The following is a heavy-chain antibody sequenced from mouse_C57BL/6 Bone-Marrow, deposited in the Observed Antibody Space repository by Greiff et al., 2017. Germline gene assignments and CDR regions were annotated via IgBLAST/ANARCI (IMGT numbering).Heavy chain of an antibody. Sequence: EVQLQQSGAELVRPGASVKLSCTASGFNIKDDYMHWVKQRPEQGLEWIGWIDPENGDTEYASKFQGKATITADTSSNTAYLQLSSLTSEDTAVYYCTPYYDYFDYWGQGTLVTVSA. V-gene: IGHV14-4*01. D-gene: IGHD2-4*01. CDR2: IDPENGDT. CDR1: GFNIKDDY. J-gene: IGHJ3*01. CDR3: TPYYDYFDY.